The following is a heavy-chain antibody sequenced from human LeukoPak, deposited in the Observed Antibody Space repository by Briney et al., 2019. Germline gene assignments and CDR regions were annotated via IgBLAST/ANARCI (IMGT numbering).Heavy chain of an antibody. CDR3: ARNTETAIPLPYYFDY. Sequence: ASVKVSCKASVYTFTSYAMHWVRQAHGQRLECMGWINTGNGNTKYSQKFQGRVTITRDTSASTAYMDLSSLRPEDTAVYYCARNTETAIPLPYYFDYWGQGTLVTVSS. D-gene: IGHD2-21*02. V-gene: IGHV1-3*04. CDR1: VYTFTSYA. J-gene: IGHJ4*02. CDR2: INTGNGNT.